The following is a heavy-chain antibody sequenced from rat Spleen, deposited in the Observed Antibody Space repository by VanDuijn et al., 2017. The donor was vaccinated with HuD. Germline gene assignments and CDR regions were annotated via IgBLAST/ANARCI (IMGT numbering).Heavy chain of an antibody. J-gene: IGHJ3*01. CDR1: GFIFNNYW. Sequence: EVQLVESGGGLVQPGGSLQVSCAASGFIFNNYWMTWIRQAPGKGLEWVATIIYDGSRTYYRDSVKGRFIISRDNAKSTLYLQMDSLRSEDTATYYCVRQDTSGYSNWFTYWGQGTLVTVSS. CDR3: VRQDTSGYSNWFTY. V-gene: IGHV5-29*01. CDR2: IIYDGSRT. D-gene: IGHD4-3*01.